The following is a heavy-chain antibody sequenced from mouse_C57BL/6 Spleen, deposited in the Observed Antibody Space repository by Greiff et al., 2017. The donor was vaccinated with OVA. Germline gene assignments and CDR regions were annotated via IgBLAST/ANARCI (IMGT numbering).Heavy chain of an antibody. D-gene: IGHD1-1*01. CDR3: ARCWITLDY. J-gene: IGHJ2*01. V-gene: IGHV1-76*01. CDR1: GYTFTDYY. Sequence: VQLQQSGAELVRPGASVKLSCKASGYTFTDYYINWVKQRPGQGLEWIARIYPGSGNTYYNEKFKGKATLTAEKSSSTAYMQLSSLTSEDSAVYFCARCWITLDYWGQGTTLTVSS. CDR2: IYPGSGNT.